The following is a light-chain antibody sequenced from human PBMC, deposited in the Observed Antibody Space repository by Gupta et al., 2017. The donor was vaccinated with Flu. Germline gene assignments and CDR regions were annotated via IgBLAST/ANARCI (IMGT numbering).Light chain of an antibody. Sequence: DIVMTQSPDSLAVSLGERAPINCKSSQSVLYSSNNKNYLAWYQQKPGQSPKLLIYWASTRESGVPDRFSGSGSGTDFTLTISSLQAEDVAVYYCQQYYSTPQSFGQGTKLEIK. V-gene: IGKV4-1*01. CDR2: WAS. CDR3: QQYYSTPQS. CDR1: QSVLYSSNNKNY. J-gene: IGKJ2*03.